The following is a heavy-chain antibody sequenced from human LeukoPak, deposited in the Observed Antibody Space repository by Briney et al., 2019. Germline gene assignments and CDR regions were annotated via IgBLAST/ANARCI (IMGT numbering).Heavy chain of an antibody. CDR3: ARDHSTGGN. J-gene: IGHJ4*02. CDR1: GYTFSSIY. D-gene: IGHD2-8*02. V-gene: IGHV1-46*01. CDR2: INPTGGST. Sequence: ASVNVSCKASGYTFSSIYMHCVRQAPGQGLEWMGIINPTGGSTSYAQKFQGRVTMTTDTSTGTVDMELSSLRSEDTAVYYCARDHSTGGNWGQGTLVTVSS.